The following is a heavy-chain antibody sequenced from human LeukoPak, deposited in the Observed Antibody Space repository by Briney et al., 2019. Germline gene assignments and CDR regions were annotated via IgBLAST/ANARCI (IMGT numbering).Heavy chain of an antibody. CDR1: GGSFSGYY. J-gene: IGHJ4*02. V-gene: IGHV4-31*11. D-gene: IGHD1-26*01. Sequence: PSETLSLTCAVYGGSFSGYYWSWIRQHPGKGLEWIGHIYYSGSTYYNPSLKSRGIISVETSKNQFSLKLSPVTAADTAVYYCARIMSSWREFDCWGQGTLVTVSS. CDR2: IYYSGST. CDR3: ARIMSSWREFDC.